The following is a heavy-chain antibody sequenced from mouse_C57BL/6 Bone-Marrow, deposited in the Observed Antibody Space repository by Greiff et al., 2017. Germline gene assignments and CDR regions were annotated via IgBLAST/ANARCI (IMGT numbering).Heavy chain of an antibody. J-gene: IGHJ4*01. CDR2: ISNLAYSI. D-gene: IGHD2-2*01. V-gene: IGHV5-15*04. CDR3: ARHHGYYYAMDY. Sequence: EVKLVESGGGLVQPGGSLKLSCAASGFTFSDYGMAWVRQAPRKGPEWVAFISNLAYSIYYADTVTGRFTISRENAKNTLYLEMSSLRSEDTAMYYCARHHGYYYAMDYWGQGTSVTVSS. CDR1: GFTFSDYG.